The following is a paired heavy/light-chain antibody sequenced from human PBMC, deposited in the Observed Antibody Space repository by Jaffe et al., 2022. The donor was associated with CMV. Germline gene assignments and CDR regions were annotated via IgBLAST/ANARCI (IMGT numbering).Light chain of an antibody. Sequence: EIVLTQSPATLSLSPGERATLSCRASQSVSSYLAWYQQKPGQAPRLLIYDASNRATGIPARFSGSGSGTDFTLTISSLEPEDFAVYYCQQRSNWPSFGQGTKLEIK. CDR2: DAS. V-gene: IGKV3-11*01. CDR1: QSVSSY. J-gene: IGKJ2*01. CDR3: QQRSNWPS.
Heavy chain of an antibody. CDR2: ISGSGGST. J-gene: IGHJ4*02. Sequence: EVQLLESGGGLVQPGGSLRLSCAASGFTFSSYAMSWVRQAPGKGLEWVSAISGSGGSTYYADSVKGRFTISRDNSKNTLYLQMNSLRAEDTAVYYCAKVSGRYYYDSSGYYWDYWGQGTLVTVSS. V-gene: IGHV3-23*01. CDR1: GFTFSSYA. D-gene: IGHD3-22*01. CDR3: AKVSGRYYYDSSGYYWDY.